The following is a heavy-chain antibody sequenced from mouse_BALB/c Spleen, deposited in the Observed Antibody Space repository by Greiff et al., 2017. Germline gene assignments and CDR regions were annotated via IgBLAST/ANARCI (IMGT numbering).Heavy chain of an antibody. J-gene: IGHJ2*01. Sequence: EVMLVESGGGLVKPGGSLKLSCAASGFTFSSYGMSWVRQTPDKRLEWVATISSGGSYTYSPDSVTGRFTISRNKAKNTLYLQMSSLKSKDTAMYYCARTTDYYIDYWGQGTTLTVSS. CDR3: ARTTDYYIDY. V-gene: IGHV5-6*03. CDR2: ISSGGSYT. CDR1: GFTFSSYG. D-gene: IGHD1-1*01.